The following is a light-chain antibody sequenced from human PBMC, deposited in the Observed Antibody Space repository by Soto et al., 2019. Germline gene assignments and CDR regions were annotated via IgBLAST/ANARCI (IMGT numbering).Light chain of an antibody. CDR2: DAS. V-gene: IGKV1D-12*01. CDR1: QGINRW. J-gene: IGKJ4*01. CDR3: QQANSFPPT. Sequence: SQMTHSPSSFSSSLVDRVTITCRAIQGINRWLAFYQQKLGKAPKLLIFDASSLQSGVPSRFSGSGSGTDFTLTISSLQPEDFATYYCQQANSFPPTFGGGTKL.